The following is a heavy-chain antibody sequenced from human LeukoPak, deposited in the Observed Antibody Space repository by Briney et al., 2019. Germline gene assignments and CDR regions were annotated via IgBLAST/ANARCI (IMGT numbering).Heavy chain of an antibody. CDR2: ISSNGDNT. CDR1: GFTFSTYV. CDR3: VRGTGY. J-gene: IGHJ4*02. Sequence: PGGSLRLSRSVSGFTFSTYVMHSVRQAPGRGLEYVSAISSNGDNTYYAGSVKGRFTISRDNAKNTLYLQMSSLRADDTAVYYCVRGTGYWGQGTLVSVSS. V-gene: IGHV3-64D*06.